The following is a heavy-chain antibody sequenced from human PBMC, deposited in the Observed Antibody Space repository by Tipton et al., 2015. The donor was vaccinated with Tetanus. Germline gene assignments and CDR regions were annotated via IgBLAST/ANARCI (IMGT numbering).Heavy chain of an antibody. CDR2: ISYGGNNN. V-gene: IGHV3-30*03. CDR3: VRGDFGPGDY. J-gene: IGHJ4*02. Sequence: SLRLSCAASGFTFNNYGMHWVRQAPGKGLEWVAVISYGGNNNYYADSVKGRFTISRDNAKNLLFLQMNSLRVDDTAVYYCVRGDFGPGDYWGQGTLVTVSS. CDR1: GFTFNNYG. D-gene: IGHD3-10*01.